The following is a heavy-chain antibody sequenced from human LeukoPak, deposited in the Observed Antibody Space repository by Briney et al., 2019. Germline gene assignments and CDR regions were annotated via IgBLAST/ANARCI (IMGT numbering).Heavy chain of an antibody. CDR1: GYTFTSYG. Sequence: ASVKVSCKASGYTFTSYGISWVRQAPGQGLEWMGWISAYNGNTNYAQKLQGRVTMTTDTSTSTAYMELRSLRSDDTAVYYCARDRITMVRGTRSYMDVWGKGTTVTISS. CDR2: ISAYNGNT. CDR3: ARDRITMVRGTRSYMDV. J-gene: IGHJ6*03. V-gene: IGHV1-18*01. D-gene: IGHD3-10*01.